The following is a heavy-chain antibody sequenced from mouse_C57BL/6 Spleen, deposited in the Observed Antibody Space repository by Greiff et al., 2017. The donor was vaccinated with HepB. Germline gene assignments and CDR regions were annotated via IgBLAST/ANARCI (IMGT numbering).Heavy chain of an antibody. D-gene: IGHD1-1*01. CDR3: TRGLITTVVAPAMDY. V-gene: IGHV1-15*01. J-gene: IGHJ4*01. Sequence: VQLQQSGAELVRPGASVTLSCKASGYTFTDYEMHWVKQTPVHGLEWIGAIDPETGGTAYNQKFKGKAILTADKSSSTAYMELRSLTSEDSAVYYCTRGLITTVVAPAMDYWGQGTSVTVSS. CDR1: GYTFTDYE. CDR2: IDPETGGT.